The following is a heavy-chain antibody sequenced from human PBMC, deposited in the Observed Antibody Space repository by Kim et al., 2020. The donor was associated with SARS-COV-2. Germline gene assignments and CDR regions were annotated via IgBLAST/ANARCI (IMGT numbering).Heavy chain of an antibody. CDR3: ARIRYYFDSSGPTYFFDY. V-gene: IGHV3-53*01. CDR1: GLTVSSNY. Sequence: LSLTCAASGLTVSSNYMSWVRQAPGKGLEWVSVMYTGGSTYYADSVKGRFTISRDNLKNTLYLQMNNLRAEDTAVYYCARIRYYFDSSGPTYFFDYWGQGTLVTVSS. CDR2: MYTGGST. D-gene: IGHD3-22*01. J-gene: IGHJ4*02.